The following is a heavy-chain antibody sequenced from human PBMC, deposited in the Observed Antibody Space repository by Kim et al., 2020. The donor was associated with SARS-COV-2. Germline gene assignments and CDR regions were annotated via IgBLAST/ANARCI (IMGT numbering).Heavy chain of an antibody. Sequence: SVKVSCKASGGTFSSYAISWVRQAPGQGLEWMGGIIPIFGTANYAHKFQGRVTITADDSTSTAYMELSSLRSEDTAVWYCARTGYGSGSYYPTSYYGMDVWGQGTTVTVSS. V-gene: IGHV1-69*13. D-gene: IGHD3-10*01. CDR1: GGTFSSYA. CDR3: ARTGYGSGSYYPTSYYGMDV. J-gene: IGHJ6*02. CDR2: IIPIFGTA.